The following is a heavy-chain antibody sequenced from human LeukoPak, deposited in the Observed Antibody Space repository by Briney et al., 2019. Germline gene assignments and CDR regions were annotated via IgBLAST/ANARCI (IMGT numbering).Heavy chain of an antibody. Sequence: PGRSLRLSCAASGFTFSTYGFHWVRQAPGKGLEWVAFIPSDGSDNYYANSVKGRFTISRDNSKNTLYLQMNSLRSEDTAVYYCAKGLGDYDDFRLGYWGQGTLVTVSS. CDR3: AKGLGDYDDFRLGY. D-gene: IGHD4-17*01. V-gene: IGHV3-30*02. CDR2: IPSDGSDN. J-gene: IGHJ4*02. CDR1: GFTFSTYG.